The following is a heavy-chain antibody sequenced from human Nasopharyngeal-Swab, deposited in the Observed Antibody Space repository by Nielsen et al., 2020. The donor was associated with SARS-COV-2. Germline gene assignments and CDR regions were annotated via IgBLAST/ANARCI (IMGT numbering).Heavy chain of an antibody. J-gene: IGHJ4*02. Sequence: WIRQPPGKGLEWIGRIYFSGYTNYSPSLKGRVTMSVDTSKNQFSLKLTSVTAADTAVYFCARDAQAARQFDYWGQGALVTVSS. V-gene: IGHV4-4*07. CDR3: ARDAQAARQFDY. D-gene: IGHD6-6*01. CDR2: IYFSGYT.